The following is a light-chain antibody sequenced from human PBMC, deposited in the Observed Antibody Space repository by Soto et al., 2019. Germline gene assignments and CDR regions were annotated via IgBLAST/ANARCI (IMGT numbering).Light chain of an antibody. J-gene: IGLJ1*01. V-gene: IGLV2-14*01. CDR2: EVS. Sequence: QSALTQPASVSGSPGQSITISCTGTSSDVGAYNYVSWYQQYPGTAPKVMIYEVSSRPSGVSHRFSGSKSGNTASLTVSGLQPEDEADYYCSSYAGSNKSVFGTGTKLTVL. CDR1: SSDVGAYNY. CDR3: SSYAGSNKSV.